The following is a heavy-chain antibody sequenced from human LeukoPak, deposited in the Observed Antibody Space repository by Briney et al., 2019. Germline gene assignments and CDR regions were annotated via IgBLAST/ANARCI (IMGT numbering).Heavy chain of an antibody. Sequence: SETLSLSCGVYGGSFNGYYWSWIRQPPGKALEWIEEISHSGNTNYNLSLKSRVTMSVDMSTKQLSLRLSTVTAADTAVYYCARCLIVTVAARGYRCYMDVWGNGTTVAVSS. CDR1: GGSFNGYY. V-gene: IGHV4-34*01. CDR2: ISHSGNT. D-gene: IGHD2-21*02. J-gene: IGHJ6*03. CDR3: ARCLIVTVAARGYRCYMDV.